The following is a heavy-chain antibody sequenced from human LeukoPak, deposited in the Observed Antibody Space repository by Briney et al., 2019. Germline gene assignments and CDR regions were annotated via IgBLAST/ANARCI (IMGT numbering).Heavy chain of an antibody. V-gene: IGHV1-8*01. Sequence: VASVKVSCKASGYTFTSYDINWVRQATGQGLEWMGWMNPNSGNTGYAQKFQGRVTMTRNTSISTAYMELSSLRSEDTAVYYCTTEGPGYSYASVRYWGQGTLVTVSS. CDR2: MNPNSGNT. J-gene: IGHJ4*02. CDR3: TTEGPGYSYASVRY. CDR1: GYTFTSYD. D-gene: IGHD5-18*01.